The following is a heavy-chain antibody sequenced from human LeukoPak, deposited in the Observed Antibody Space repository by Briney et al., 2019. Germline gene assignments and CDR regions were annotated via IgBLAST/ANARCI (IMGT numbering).Heavy chain of an antibody. CDR1: GFTFSSYC. V-gene: IGHV3-23*01. Sequence: QPWGSLSRYCAASGFTFSSYCMSWVGQAPGKGLEWVSTLTRSGADTYYADSVRGRFTISKDSSKNTLQMNSLSAEDTAIYYCVKHSGDFYGNSDYWGQRNPFSASS. CDR2: LTRSGADT. J-gene: IGHJ4*02. D-gene: IGHD1-1*01. CDR3: VKHSGDFYGNSDY.